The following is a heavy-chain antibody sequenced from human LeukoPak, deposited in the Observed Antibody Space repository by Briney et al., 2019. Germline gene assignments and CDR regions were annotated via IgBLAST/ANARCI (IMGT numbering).Heavy chain of an antibody. J-gene: IGHJ6*02. Sequence: GGSLRLSCAASGFTVSTNYMRWVRQAPGKGLVWVSVIYSGGSTYYADSVKGRFTISRDNSKNTLYLQMNSLRAEDTAVYYCAGDTRIYYDSSGYYLYYGMDVWGQGTTVTVSS. CDR3: AGDTRIYYDSSGYYLYYGMDV. D-gene: IGHD3-22*01. V-gene: IGHV3-66*02. CDR2: IYSGGST. CDR1: GFTVSTNY.